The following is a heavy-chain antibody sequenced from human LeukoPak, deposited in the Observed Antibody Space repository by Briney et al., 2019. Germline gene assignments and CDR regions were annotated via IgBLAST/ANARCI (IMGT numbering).Heavy chain of an antibody. CDR1: GFTFSTYA. CDR3: AKGGGHAYFDY. V-gene: IGHV3-23*01. J-gene: IGHJ4*02. Sequence: GGSLRLSCAASGFTFSTYAMSWVRQAPGKGLEWVSAVSGSGGSTYYADSVKGRFTISRDNSKNTLYLQMNSQRAEDTAVYYCAKGGGHAYFDYWGQGILVTVSS. D-gene: IGHD2-15*01. CDR2: VSGSGGST.